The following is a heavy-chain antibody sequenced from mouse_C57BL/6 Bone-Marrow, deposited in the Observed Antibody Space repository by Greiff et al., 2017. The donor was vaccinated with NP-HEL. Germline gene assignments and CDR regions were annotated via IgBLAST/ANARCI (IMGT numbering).Heavy chain of an antibody. CDR1: GFTFSDFY. J-gene: IGHJ4*01. Sequence: EVKVVESGGGLVQSGRSLRLSCATSGFTFSDFYMEWVRQAPGKGLEWIAASRNKANDYTTEYSASVKGRFIVSRDTSQSILYLQMKALRAEDTAIYYCARGMDDWGQGTSVTVSS. CDR2: SRNKANDYTT. V-gene: IGHV7-1*01. CDR3: ARGMDD.